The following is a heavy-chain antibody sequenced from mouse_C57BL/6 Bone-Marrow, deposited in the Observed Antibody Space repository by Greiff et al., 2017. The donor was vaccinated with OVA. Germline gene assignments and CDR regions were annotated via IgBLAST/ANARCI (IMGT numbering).Heavy chain of an antibody. V-gene: IGHV1-18*01. CDR3: ARRGYREFAY. D-gene: IGHD2-12*01. CDR1: GYTFTDYN. J-gene: IGHJ3*01. Sequence: EVQLQQSGPELVKPGASVKIPCKASGYTFTDYNMDWVKQSHGKSLEWIGDINPNNGGTIYNQKFKGKATLTVDKSSSTAYMELRSLTSEDTAVYYCARRGYREFAYWGQGTLVTVSA. CDR2: INPNNGGT.